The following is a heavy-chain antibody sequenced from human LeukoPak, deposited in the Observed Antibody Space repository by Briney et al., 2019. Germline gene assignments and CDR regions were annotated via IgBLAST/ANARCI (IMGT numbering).Heavy chain of an antibody. V-gene: IGHV3-7*01. Sequence: PGGSLRLSCVASGFSFSSHWMSWVRQTPGKGLEWVANIKQDGSEKYYVDSVKGRFTISRDNAKNTLLLQMNSLRAEDTAVYYCVRDCYITSCSLFDHWSQGILVTVST. CDR3: VRDCYITSCSLFDH. CDR1: GFSFSSHW. CDR2: IKQDGSEK. J-gene: IGHJ4*02. D-gene: IGHD2-2*01.